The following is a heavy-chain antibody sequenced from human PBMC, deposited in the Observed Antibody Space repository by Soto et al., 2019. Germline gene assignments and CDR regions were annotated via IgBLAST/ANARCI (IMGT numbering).Heavy chain of an antibody. D-gene: IGHD2-15*01. CDR2: VSTSGRST. CDR3: VKQENGLDGVAFDY. Sequence: PGGSLRLSCSASGFIFSESTIYWVRQVPGKGLEAISAVSTSGRSTYYADSVKDRFTISRDNSKNTLFLQMGSLRPEDTAIYYCVKQENGLDGVAFDYWGHRTHVTVS. J-gene: IGHJ4*01. V-gene: IGHV3-64D*06. CDR1: GFIFSEST.